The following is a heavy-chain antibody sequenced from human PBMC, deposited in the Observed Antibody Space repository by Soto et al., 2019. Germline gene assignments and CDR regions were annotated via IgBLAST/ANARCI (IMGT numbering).Heavy chain of an antibody. V-gene: IGHV3-30-3*01. CDR1: GFTFSSYA. Sequence: GGSLRLSCAASGFTFSSYAMHWVRQAPGKGLEWVAVISYDGSNKYYADSVKGRFTISRDNSKNTLYLQMNSLRAEDTAVYYCARVTTVTTWRYYGMDVWGQGTTVTVSS. D-gene: IGHD4-17*01. J-gene: IGHJ6*02. CDR2: ISYDGSNK. CDR3: ARVTTVTTWRYYGMDV.